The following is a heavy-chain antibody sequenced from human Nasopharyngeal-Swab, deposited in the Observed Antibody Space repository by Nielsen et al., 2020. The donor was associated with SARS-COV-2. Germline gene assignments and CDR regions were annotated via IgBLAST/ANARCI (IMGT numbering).Heavy chain of an antibody. D-gene: IGHD6-19*01. V-gene: IGHV6-1*01. CDR2: TYYRSKWYN. CDR1: GDSVSSNSAA. CDR3: ARDPEVAGIPLFDY. J-gene: IGHJ4*02. Sequence: SQTLSLTCAISGDSVSSNSAAWNWIRQSPSRGLEWLGRTYYRSKWYNDYAVSVKSRITINPDTSKDQFSLQLNSVTPEDTAVYYCARDPEVAGIPLFDYWGQGTLVTVSS.